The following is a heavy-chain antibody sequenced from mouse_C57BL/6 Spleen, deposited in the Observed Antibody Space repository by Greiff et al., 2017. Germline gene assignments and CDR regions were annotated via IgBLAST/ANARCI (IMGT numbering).Heavy chain of an antibody. V-gene: IGHV1-15*01. Sequence: VHLVESGAELVRPGASVTLSCKASGYTFTDYEIHWVKQTPVHGLEWIGAIDPETGGTAYNQKFKGKAILTADKSSSTAYMELRRLTSEDSAVYYCTRDGYCGSSLHLGYWGQGTTLTVSS. D-gene: IGHD1-1*01. J-gene: IGHJ2*01. CDR2: IDPETGGT. CDR1: GYTFTDYE. CDR3: TRDGYCGSSLHLGY.